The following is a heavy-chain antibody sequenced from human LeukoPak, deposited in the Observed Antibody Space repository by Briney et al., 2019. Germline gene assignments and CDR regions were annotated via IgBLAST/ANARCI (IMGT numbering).Heavy chain of an antibody. D-gene: IGHD1-26*01. CDR1: GYTFTSYY. J-gene: IGHJ4*02. CDR2: INPSGGST. V-gene: IGHV1-46*01. CDR3: ARVGATTGSGLNY. Sequence: GASVKVSCKASGYTFTSYYMHWVRQAPGQGLEWMGIINPSGGSTSYTQKFQGRVTVTRDMSTSTVSMELSSLRSEDTAVYYCARVGATTGSGLNYWGQGTLVTVSS.